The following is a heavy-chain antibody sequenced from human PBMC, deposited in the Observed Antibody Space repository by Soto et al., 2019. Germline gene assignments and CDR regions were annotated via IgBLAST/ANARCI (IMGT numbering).Heavy chain of an antibody. Sequence: SVKVSCKASGGTFSSYAISWVRQAPGQGLEWMGGIIPIFGTANYAQKFQGRVTITADESTSTAYMELSSLRSEDTAVYYCAKYFYVFWSGYSTRPLSRYYGMDVWGQGTTVTVSS. J-gene: IGHJ6*02. CDR3: AKYFYVFWSGYSTRPLSRYYGMDV. CDR2: IIPIFGTA. CDR1: GGTFSSYA. D-gene: IGHD3-3*01. V-gene: IGHV1-69*13.